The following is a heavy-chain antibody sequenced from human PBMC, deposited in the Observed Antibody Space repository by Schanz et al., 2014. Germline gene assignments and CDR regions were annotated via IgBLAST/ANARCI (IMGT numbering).Heavy chain of an antibody. J-gene: IGHJ4*02. Sequence: EVQLVESGGGLVQPGGSLRLSCAASGFSFSRYSMNWVRQAPGKGLEWVSSISGDHRNTFYADSVKGRFTVSRDNSKNTLYLQLNSLRAEDTAVYYCARDFHGYGPHLDYWGQGSLVTVSS. V-gene: IGHV3-23*04. D-gene: IGHD5-12*01. CDR3: ARDFHGYGPHLDY. CDR2: ISGDHRNT. CDR1: GFSFSRYS.